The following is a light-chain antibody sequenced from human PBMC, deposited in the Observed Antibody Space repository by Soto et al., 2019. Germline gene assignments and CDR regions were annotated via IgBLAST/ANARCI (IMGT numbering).Light chain of an antibody. Sequence: EMVLTQSPGTLALSAGERATLSCRASQSIDSKYFSWYQQKPGQAPRLLIYVGSRMANGVPDRFSGAGSGTDFSLTSSRLEPEDFAVFYCQQYAFSPRTFGQGTRLQIK. J-gene: IGKJ5*01. CDR2: VGS. CDR3: QQYAFSPRT. CDR1: QSIDSKY. V-gene: IGKV3-20*01.